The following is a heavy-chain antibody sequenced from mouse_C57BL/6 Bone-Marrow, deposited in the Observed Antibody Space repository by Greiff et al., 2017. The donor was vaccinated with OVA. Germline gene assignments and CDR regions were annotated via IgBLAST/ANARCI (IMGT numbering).Heavy chain of an antibody. CDR3: ARKITTVVEGFDD. V-gene: IGHV1-55*01. D-gene: IGHD1-1*01. J-gene: IGHJ2*01. CDR2: IYPGSGST. CDR1: GYTFTSYW. Sequence: QVQLQQPGAELVKPGASVKMSCKASGYTFTSYWITWVKQRPGQGLEWIGDIYPGSGSTNYNEKFKSKATLTVDTSSSTAYMQLSSLTSEDSEVYYCARKITTVVEGFDDWGQGTTLTVSS.